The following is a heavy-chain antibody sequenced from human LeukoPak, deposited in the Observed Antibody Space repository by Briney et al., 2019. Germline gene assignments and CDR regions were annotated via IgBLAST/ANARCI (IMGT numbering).Heavy chain of an antibody. V-gene: IGHV3-21*01. D-gene: IGHD5-18*01. J-gene: IGHJ3*02. CDR1: GFIFSSYT. CDR3: ARDSGYSSRGAFDI. Sequence: GGSLRLSCAASGFIFSSYTMNWVRQAPGKGLEWVSSISSSSSYIYYADSVKGRFTISRDNAKNSLYLQMNSLRAEDTAVYYCARDSGYSSRGAFDIWGQGTMVTVSS. CDR2: ISSSSSYI.